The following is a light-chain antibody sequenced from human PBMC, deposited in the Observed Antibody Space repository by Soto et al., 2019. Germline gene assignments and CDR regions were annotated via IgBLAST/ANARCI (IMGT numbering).Light chain of an antibody. Sequence: VMTQSPATLSVSPGERATLSCWASETVATNLAWYQQKPGQAPRLLIPGASTRAAGISDRFRGSGSGTEFTLTISSLRAEDSAIYYCQQYFEWPPMTFGQGTKVDI. J-gene: IGKJ1*01. CDR3: QQYFEWPPMT. V-gene: IGKV3-15*01. CDR1: ETVATN. CDR2: GAS.